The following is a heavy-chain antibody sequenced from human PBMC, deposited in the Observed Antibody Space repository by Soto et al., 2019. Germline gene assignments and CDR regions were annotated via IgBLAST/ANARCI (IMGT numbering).Heavy chain of an antibody. V-gene: IGHV3-48*02. CDR3: ASLVPYYDFWSGYSAY. CDR1: GFTFSSYS. Sequence: EVQLVESGGGLVQPGGSLRLSCAASGFTFSSYSMNWVRQAPGKGLEWVSHISSSSSTIYYADSVKGRFTISRDNAKNSLYLQMNSLRDEDTAVYYCASLVPYYDFWSGYSAYWGQGTLVTVSS. CDR2: ISSSSSTI. J-gene: IGHJ4*02. D-gene: IGHD3-3*01.